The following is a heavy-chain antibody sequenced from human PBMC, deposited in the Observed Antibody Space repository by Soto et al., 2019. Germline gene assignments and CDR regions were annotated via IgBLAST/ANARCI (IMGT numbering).Heavy chain of an antibody. V-gene: IGHV2-5*02. Sequence: QITLKESGPTLVKPTQTLTLTCTFSGFSLSTSGVGVCWIRQPPGKALEWLALIYWDDHKRYSPSLKSRLTTAKDTSKNQVVLTMTNLDPVDTAPYYWAHRQPYCGGGCYSGFDYWGEGTLVTVSS. CDR1: GFSLSTSGVG. D-gene: IGHD2-21*02. J-gene: IGHJ4*02. CDR3: AHRQPYCGGGCYSGFDY. CDR2: IYWDDHK.